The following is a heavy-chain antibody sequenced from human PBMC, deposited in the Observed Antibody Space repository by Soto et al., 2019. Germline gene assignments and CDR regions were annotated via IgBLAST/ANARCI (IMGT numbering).Heavy chain of an antibody. CDR1: GYTFNTYD. D-gene: IGHD2-21*02. Sequence: QVQLVQSGAEVKKPGASVKVSCKPSGYTFNTYDLHWVRQAPGQALEWMGVIHPSGGGTTYAQKFLGRVTVTRDTSTSTVFMELSSLRSDDTAVYYCARGGHIAVVTASFDYRGQGTLVSVSS. CDR2: IHPSGGGT. V-gene: IGHV1-46*02. J-gene: IGHJ4*02. CDR3: ARGGHIAVVTASFDY.